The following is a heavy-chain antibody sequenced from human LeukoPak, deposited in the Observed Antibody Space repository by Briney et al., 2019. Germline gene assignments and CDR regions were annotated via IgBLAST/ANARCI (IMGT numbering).Heavy chain of an antibody. Sequence: ASVKVSCKASGYTFTSYDINWVRQAPGPGLEWMGWMNPTSGHTGYVQKFQGRITMTRDTSVSTAYMELNSLTSEDTAVYYCARSPVGVRKKHDLWGQGTLVIVSS. V-gene: IGHV1-8*01. CDR2: MNPTSGHT. CDR3: ARSPVGVRKKHDL. D-gene: IGHD3-10*01. J-gene: IGHJ5*02. CDR1: GYTFTSYD.